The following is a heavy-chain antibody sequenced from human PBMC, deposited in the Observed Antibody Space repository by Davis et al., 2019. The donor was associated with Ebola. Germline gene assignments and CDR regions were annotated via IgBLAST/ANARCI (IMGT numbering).Heavy chain of an antibody. J-gene: IGHJ6*03. CDR1: GFTFSSSA. CDR3: ASGDGRGRSYDMDV. CDR2: ISSGSSTI. D-gene: IGHD3/OR15-3a*01. V-gene: IGHV3-48*04. Sequence: PGGSLRLSCAASGFTFSSSAMNWVRQAPGKGLEWVSYISSGSSTIYYADSMKGRFTISRDNAKNSLFLEMNSLRAEDTAFYYCASGDGRGRSYDMDVWGQGTTVTVSS.